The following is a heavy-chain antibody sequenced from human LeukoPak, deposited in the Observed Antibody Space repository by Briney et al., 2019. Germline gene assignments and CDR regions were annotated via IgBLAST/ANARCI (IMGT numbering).Heavy chain of an antibody. V-gene: IGHV1-18*01. D-gene: IGHD2-15*01. J-gene: IGHJ4*02. CDR1: GYTFTSYG. CDR3: ARDRGYCSGGSCYFLFY. Sequence: ASVKVSCKASGYTFTSYGINWVRQAPGQGLEWMGWISAYNGDTSYAQKFQGRVTMTRDMSTSTVYMELSSLRSEDTAVYYCARDRGYCSGGSCYFLFYWGQGTLVTVSS. CDR2: ISAYNGDT.